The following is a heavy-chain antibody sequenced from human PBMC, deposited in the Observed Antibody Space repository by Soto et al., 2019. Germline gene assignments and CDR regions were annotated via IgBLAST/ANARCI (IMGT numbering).Heavy chain of an antibody. CDR1: SGSSSSDY. CDR2: INYSGST. V-gene: IGHV4-59*01. CDR3: ARDYWNSYYYYGMDV. J-gene: IGHJ6*02. Sequence: ETLSLTCTVSSGSSSSDYWSWNRQPPGKGLEWIGYINYSGSTNYNPSLKSRVTISVDTSKNQFSLKLSSVTAADTAVYYCARDYWNSYYYYGMDVWGQGTTVTVSS. D-gene: IGHD1-1*01.